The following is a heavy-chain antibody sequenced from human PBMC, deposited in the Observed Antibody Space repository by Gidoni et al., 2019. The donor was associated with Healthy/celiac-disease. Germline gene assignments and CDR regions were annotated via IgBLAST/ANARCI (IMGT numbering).Heavy chain of an antibody. D-gene: IGHD6-13*01. V-gene: IGHV3-33*01. CDR2: YDGSNK. J-gene: IGHJ5*02. CDR3: ARATIYSSSQHNWFDP. Sequence: YDGSNKYYADSVKGRFTISRDNSKNTLYLQMNSLRAEDTAVYYCARATIYSSSQHNWFDPWGQGTLVTVSS.